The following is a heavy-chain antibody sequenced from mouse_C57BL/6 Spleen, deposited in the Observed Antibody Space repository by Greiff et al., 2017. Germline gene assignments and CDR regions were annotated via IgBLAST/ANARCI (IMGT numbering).Heavy chain of an antibody. Sequence: QVQLQQSGPELVKPGASVKISCKASGYAFSSSWMNWVKQRPGKGLEWIGRLYPGDGDTNYNGKFKGKATLTADKSSSTAYMQLSSLTSEDSAVYFCAPYYYGSSYGYFDVWGTGTTVTVSS. CDR1: GYAFSSSW. J-gene: IGHJ1*03. V-gene: IGHV1-82*01. CDR2: LYPGDGDT. CDR3: APYYYGSSYGYFDV. D-gene: IGHD1-1*01.